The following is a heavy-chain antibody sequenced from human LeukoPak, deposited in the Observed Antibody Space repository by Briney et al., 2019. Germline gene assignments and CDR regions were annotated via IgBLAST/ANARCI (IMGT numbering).Heavy chain of an antibody. CDR1: GGSISRSSYY. Sequence: SETLSLTCIVSGGSISRSSYYWGWFRQPPGKGLEWIGSIYYSGSTYYNPSLKSRVTMSVDTSKNQFSLKLSSVTAADTAVYYCARHGYYYYYMDVWGKGTTVTISS. CDR2: IYYSGST. V-gene: IGHV4-39*01. CDR3: ARHGYYYYYMDV. J-gene: IGHJ6*03.